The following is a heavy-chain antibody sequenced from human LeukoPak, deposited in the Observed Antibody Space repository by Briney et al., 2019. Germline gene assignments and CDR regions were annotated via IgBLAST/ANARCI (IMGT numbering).Heavy chain of an antibody. CDR1: GFTFSSYG. CDR3: ARDQEDLERYYYYGMDV. CDR2: ISYDGSNK. J-gene: IGHJ6*02. D-gene: IGHD1-1*01. V-gene: IGHV3-30*03. Sequence: GRSLRLSCAASGFTFSSYGMHWVRQAPGKGLEWVAVISYDGSNKYYADSVKGRFTISRDNAKNSLYLQMNSLRAEDTAVYYCARDQEDLERYYYYGMDVWGQGTTVTVSS.